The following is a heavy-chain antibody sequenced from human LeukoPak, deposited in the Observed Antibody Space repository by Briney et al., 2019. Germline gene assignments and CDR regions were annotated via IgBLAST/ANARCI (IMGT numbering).Heavy chain of an antibody. J-gene: IGHJ4*02. V-gene: IGHV3-11*06. Sequence: GGSLRLSCAASGFTFSDYYMSWIRQAPGKGLEWVSSISTSSSYIHYADSVKGRFTISRDNAKNSLYLQMNSLRAEDTAVYYCARGTLNIPGEHGAFDYWGQGTLVTVSS. D-gene: IGHD1-14*01. CDR2: ISTSSSYI. CDR3: ARGTLNIPGEHGAFDY. CDR1: GFTFSDYY.